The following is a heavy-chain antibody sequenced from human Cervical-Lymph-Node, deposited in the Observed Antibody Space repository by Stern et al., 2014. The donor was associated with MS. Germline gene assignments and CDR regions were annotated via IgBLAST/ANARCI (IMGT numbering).Heavy chain of an antibody. V-gene: IGHV3-20*01. D-gene: IGHD2-8*02. J-gene: IGHJ6*02. CDR1: GFILDVYG. CDR2: ITSTGGST. Sequence: EVQLVESGGGGVRRGGSLRLSGAASGFILDVYGMPWVLQAPGKGRAWVSVITSTGGSTDYAASVKGRFTISRDNAKKSLYLRMNSLRVEDTAVYHCARAFCTGGVCYSFPFYGMDVWGQGTTVTVSS. CDR3: ARAFCTGGVCYSFPFYGMDV.